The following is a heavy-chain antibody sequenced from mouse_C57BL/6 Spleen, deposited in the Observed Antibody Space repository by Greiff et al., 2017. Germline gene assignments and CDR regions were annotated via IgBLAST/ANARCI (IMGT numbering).Heavy chain of an antibody. CDR2: IDPSDSYT. Sequence: VQLQQPGAELVKPGASVKLSCKASGYTFTSYWMQWVKQRPGQGLEWIGEIDPSDSYTNYNQKFKGKATLTVDTSSSTAYMQLSSLTSEDSAVYYCARSGGTRYFDYWGQGTTRTVSS. D-gene: IGHD3-1*01. J-gene: IGHJ2*01. V-gene: IGHV1-50*01. CDR3: ARSGGTRYFDY. CDR1: GYTFTSYW.